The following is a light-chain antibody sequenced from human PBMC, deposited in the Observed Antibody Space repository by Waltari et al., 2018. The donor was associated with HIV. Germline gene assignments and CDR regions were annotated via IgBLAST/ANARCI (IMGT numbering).Light chain of an antibody. J-gene: IGLJ2*01. V-gene: IGLV2-23*02. CDR2: EVS. CDR1: RSDVGGYNL. Sequence: QSALTQPASVSGSPGQSITISCTGTRSDVGGYNLVSWYQQHPGKAPKLMIYEVSKRPSGVSKRFSGSKSGNTASLTISGLQAEDEADYYCCAYAGSTTYVIFGGGTKLTVL. CDR3: CAYAGSTTYVI.